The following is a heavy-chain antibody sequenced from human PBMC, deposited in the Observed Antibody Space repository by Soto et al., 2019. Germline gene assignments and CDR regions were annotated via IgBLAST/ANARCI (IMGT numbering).Heavy chain of an antibody. J-gene: IGHJ6*02. V-gene: IGHV3-11*06. Sequence: LRLSCAASGFIFSDYYMSWVRRTPGKGLEWISYISTRSTYTNYADSVKGRFTIPRDNTKNSLYLQMDSLRVEDTAVYYCARDLAWKRGKVGRYYYGMDVWGQGTTVTVSS. CDR1: GFIFSDYY. CDR2: ISTRSTYT. CDR3: ARDLAWKRGKVGRYYYGMDV. D-gene: IGHD1-1*01.